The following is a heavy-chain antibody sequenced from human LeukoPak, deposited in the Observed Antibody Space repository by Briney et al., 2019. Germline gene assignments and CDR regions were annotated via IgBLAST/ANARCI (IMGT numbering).Heavy chain of an antibody. CDR2: ISGSGGST. CDR1: GFTFSSYA. V-gene: IGHV3-23*01. J-gene: IGHJ5*02. D-gene: IGHD3-10*01. Sequence: PGGSLRLSCAASGFTFSSYAMSWVRQAPGKVLEWVSAISGSGGSTYYADSVTGRFTISRENSKNTLYLQMSSLRAEDTAVYYCAKEIRVRYNWFDPWGQGTLVTVSS. CDR3: AKEIRVRYNWFDP.